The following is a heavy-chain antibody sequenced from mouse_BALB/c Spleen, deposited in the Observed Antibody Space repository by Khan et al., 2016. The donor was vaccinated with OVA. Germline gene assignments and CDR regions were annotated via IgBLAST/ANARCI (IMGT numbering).Heavy chain of an antibody. CDR1: GFTFSTYG. D-gene: IGHD1-1*01. Sequence: EVQLVESGGDLVKPGGSLKLSCAASGFTFSTYGMSWVRQTPDKRLEWVATISSGGSYTYYPDSVKGRFTISREHAKNTPYLQMSSLKSEDTARYYCARLAYYYGSEGFAYWGQGTLVTVSA. J-gene: IGHJ3*01. CDR2: ISSGGSYT. CDR3: ARLAYYYGSEGFAY. V-gene: IGHV5-6*01.